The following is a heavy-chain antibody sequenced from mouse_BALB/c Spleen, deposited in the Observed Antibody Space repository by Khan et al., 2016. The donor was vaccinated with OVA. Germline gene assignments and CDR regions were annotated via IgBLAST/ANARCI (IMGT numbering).Heavy chain of an antibody. D-gene: IGHD2-5*01. Sequence: QIQLVQSGAELARPGASVKMSCSASGYTFTSYTIHWIKMRPGQGLEWIGYINLSNGYTYYHQKFSDMATLTADKSSTTTYVQLSSQTTNEYAIYNRVRDGAYYRNYRCIDYWGLGTLVTVSA. CDR1: GYTFTSYT. CDR3: VRDGAYYRNYRCIDY. CDR2: INLSNGYT. V-gene: IGHV1-4*01. J-gene: IGHJ3*01.